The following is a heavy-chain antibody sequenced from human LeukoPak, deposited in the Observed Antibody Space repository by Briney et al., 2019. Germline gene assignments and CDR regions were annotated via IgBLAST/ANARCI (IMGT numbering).Heavy chain of an antibody. V-gene: IGHV3-30*02. Sequence: GGSLRLSCAASGFTFSSYGMHWVRQAPGKGLEWVAFIRYDGSNKYYADSVKGRFTISRDNSKNTLYLQMNSLRAEDTAVYYCAKVRCSSTSCYRGLFDYWGQGTLVTVSS. CDR2: IRYDGSNK. D-gene: IGHD2-2*01. J-gene: IGHJ4*02. CDR1: GFTFSSYG. CDR3: AKVRCSSTSCYRGLFDY.